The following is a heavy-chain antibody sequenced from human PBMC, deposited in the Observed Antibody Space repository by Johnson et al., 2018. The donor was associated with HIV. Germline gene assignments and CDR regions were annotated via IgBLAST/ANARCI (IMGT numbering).Heavy chain of an antibody. V-gene: IGHV3-30*04. CDR1: GFTFSSYA. Sequence: QVQLVESGGGVVQPGRSLRLSCEASGFTFSSYAMHWVRQAPGKGLEWVAVISYDGSNKYYADSVKGRFIISRDNSKNTIYLQMNSLKTEDTAVYYCARERGEYFSHVFDMWGQGTTVTVSS. J-gene: IGHJ3*02. CDR2: ISYDGSNK. CDR3: ARERGEYFSHVFDM. D-gene: IGHD2/OR15-2a*01.